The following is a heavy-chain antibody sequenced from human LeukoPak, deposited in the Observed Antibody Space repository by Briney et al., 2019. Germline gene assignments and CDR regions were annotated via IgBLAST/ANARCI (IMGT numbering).Heavy chain of an antibody. V-gene: IGHV3-23*01. CDR3: AKAVDLATISVDI. J-gene: IGHJ3*02. D-gene: IGHD5-24*01. CDR2: ISGSGVYT. CDR1: GFTFDSYG. Sequence: GGSLRLSCAASGFTFDSYGMNWVRQAPGKGLEWVSGISGSGVYTYYADSVKGRFTISRDNSKNTLYLVMNSLRVDDTAVYYCAKAVDLATISVDIWGQGTMVTVSS.